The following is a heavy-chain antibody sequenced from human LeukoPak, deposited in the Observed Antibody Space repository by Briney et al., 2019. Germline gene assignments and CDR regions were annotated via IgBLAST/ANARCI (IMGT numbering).Heavy chain of an antibody. CDR3: AKAPVTTCSGAYCYPFDY. CDR2: ISSSSSYI. Sequence: GGSLRLSCAASGFTFSSYSMNWVRQAPGKGLEWVSSISSSSSYIYYADSVKGRFTISRDNAKNSLYLQMNSLRAEDAAVYYCAKAPVTTCSGAYCYPFDYWGQGTLVTVSS. CDR1: GFTFSSYS. J-gene: IGHJ4*02. V-gene: IGHV3-21*04. D-gene: IGHD2-15*01.